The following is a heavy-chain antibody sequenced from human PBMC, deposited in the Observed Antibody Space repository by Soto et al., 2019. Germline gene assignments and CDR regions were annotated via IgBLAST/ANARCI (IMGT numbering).Heavy chain of an antibody. CDR1: GFTFYSYA. CDR2: ISNNGGST. V-gene: IGHV3-64D*08. J-gene: IGHJ4*02. CDR3: AKDRTSKTRAFDY. Sequence: PGGSLRLSCSASGFTFYSYAVHWVRQAPGKGLEYVSSISNNGGSTYYADSVTGRFTISRDNSKNTLYLQMNSLRLEDTAVYYCAKDRTSKTRAFDYWGQGALVTVSS.